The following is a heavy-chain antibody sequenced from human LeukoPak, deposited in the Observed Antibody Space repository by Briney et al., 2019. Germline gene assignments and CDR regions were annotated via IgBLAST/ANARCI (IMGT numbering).Heavy chain of an antibody. J-gene: IGHJ6*03. CDR3: ARDLAMVRGVIIRQNYYYYMDV. CDR1: GFTFSDYY. CDR2: ISSSSSTI. Sequence: PGGSLRLSCAASGFTFSDYYMSWIRQAPGKGLEWVSYISSSSSTIYYADSVKGRFTISRDNAKNSLYLQMNSLRAEDTAVYYCARDLAMVRGVIIRQNYYYYMDVWGKGTTVTVSS. D-gene: IGHD3-10*01. V-gene: IGHV3-11*04.